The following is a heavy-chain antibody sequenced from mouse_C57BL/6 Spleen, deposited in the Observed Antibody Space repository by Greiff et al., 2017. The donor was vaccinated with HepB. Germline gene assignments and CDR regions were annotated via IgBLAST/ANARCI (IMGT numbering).Heavy chain of an antibody. CDR2: ISSGGSYT. D-gene: IGHD2-3*01. CDR1: GFTFSSYG. J-gene: IGHJ2*01. CDR3: ATLDDGYYGGDY. V-gene: IGHV5-6*01. Sequence: EVQRVESGGDLVKPGGSLKLSCAASGFTFSSYGMSWVRQTPDKRLEWVATISSGGSYTYYPDSVKGRFTISRDNAKNTLYLQMSSLKSEDTAMYYCATLDDGYYGGDYWGQGTTLTVSS.